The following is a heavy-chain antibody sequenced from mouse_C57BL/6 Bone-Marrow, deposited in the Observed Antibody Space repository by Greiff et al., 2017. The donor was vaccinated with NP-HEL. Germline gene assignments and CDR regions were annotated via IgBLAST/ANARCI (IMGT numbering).Heavy chain of an antibody. Sequence: QVQLQQSGAELVRPGTSVKMSCKASGYTFTNYWIGWAKQRPGHGLEWIGDIYPGGGYTNYNEKFKGKATLTADKSSSTAYMQFSSLTSEDSAIYYSAVYGITIHYAMGYGGEGKSVTLS. D-gene: IGHD1-1*02. CDR1: GYTFTNYW. CDR2: IYPGGGYT. J-gene: IGHJ4*01. V-gene: IGHV1-63*01. CDR3: AVYGITIHYAMGY.